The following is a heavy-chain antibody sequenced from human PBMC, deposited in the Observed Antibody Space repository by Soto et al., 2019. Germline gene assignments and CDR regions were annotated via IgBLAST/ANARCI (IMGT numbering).Heavy chain of an antibody. V-gene: IGHV1-69*06. Sequence: QVQLVQSGAEVKKPGSSVKVSCKASGGTFSSYAISWVRQAPGQGLEWMGGIIPIFGTANYAQKFQGRVTITADKSTSTAYMELSSLRSEDTAVYYCAREVAVAGEPDYYYYYGMDVWGQGTTVTVSS. D-gene: IGHD6-19*01. J-gene: IGHJ6*02. CDR1: GGTFSSYA. CDR2: IIPIFGTA. CDR3: AREVAVAGEPDYYYYYGMDV.